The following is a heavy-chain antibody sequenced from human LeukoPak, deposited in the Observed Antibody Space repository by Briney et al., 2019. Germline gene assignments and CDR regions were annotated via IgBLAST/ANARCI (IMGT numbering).Heavy chain of an antibody. Sequence: PGGSLRLSCAASEFTFSAYAMHWVRQAPGKGLEWVAVISYDGDNKYYADSVKGRFTISRDNSKHTLYLEMTSLRAEDTAVYYCAKGSVATIRNYFDDWGQGTLVTVSS. CDR2: ISYDGDNK. V-gene: IGHV3-30*18. J-gene: IGHJ4*02. CDR1: EFTFSAYA. CDR3: AKGSVATIRNYFDD. D-gene: IGHD5-12*01.